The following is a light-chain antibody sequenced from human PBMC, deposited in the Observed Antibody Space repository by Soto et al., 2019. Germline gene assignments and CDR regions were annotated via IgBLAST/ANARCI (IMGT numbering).Light chain of an antibody. CDR2: DVS. Sequence: QSALTQPASVSGSPGQSITISCTGTSSDVGGYNYVSWYQQHPGKAPKLMIYDVSNRPSGVSNRFSGSKSGNTASLTNSGLQAEDEDDYYCSSYTSSSTRVFGTGTKVTVL. CDR3: SSYTSSSTRV. J-gene: IGLJ1*01. CDR1: SSDVGGYNY. V-gene: IGLV2-14*01.